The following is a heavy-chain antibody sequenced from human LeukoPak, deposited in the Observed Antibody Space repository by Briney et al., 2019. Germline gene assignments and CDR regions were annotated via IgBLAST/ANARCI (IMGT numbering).Heavy chain of an antibody. J-gene: IGHJ4*02. D-gene: IGHD5-12*01. CDR1: GDSIRSGTYY. CDR3: ARGGGATRIDY. Sequence: PSQTLSLTSSVSGDSIRSGTYYWSWIRQPAGKGLEWIGRIYTSGSTSYNPSLKSRVTISVDTSKNQFSLKLTSVTAADTAVYYCARGGGATRIDYWGQGTLVTVSS. CDR2: IYTSGST. V-gene: IGHV4-61*02.